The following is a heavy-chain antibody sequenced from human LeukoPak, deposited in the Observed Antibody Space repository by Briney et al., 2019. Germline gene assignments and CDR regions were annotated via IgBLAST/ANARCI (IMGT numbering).Heavy chain of an antibody. Sequence: GGSLRLSCAASGFTFSSYEMNWVRQAPGKGLEWVSYISSSGSNIYYADSVKGRFTISRDNAKNSLYLQMNSLRAEDTAVYYCATPHDYYYYYGMDVWGQGTTVTVSS. CDR1: GFTFSSYE. J-gene: IGHJ6*02. CDR3: ATPHDYYYYYGMDV. CDR2: ISSSGSNI. V-gene: IGHV3-48*03.